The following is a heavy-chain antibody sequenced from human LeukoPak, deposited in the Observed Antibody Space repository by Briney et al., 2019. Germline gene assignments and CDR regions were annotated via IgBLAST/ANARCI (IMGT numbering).Heavy chain of an antibody. Sequence: GASVKVSCETSGYTFSDYSIHWVRQAPGQGLEWMGWINPNSGGTNYAQKFQGRVTMTRDTSISTAYMELSRLRSDDTAVYYCARDMGRGVIALDYWGQGTLVTVSS. CDR1: GYTFSDYS. CDR3: ARDMGRGVIALDY. J-gene: IGHJ4*02. V-gene: IGHV1-2*02. D-gene: IGHD3-10*01. CDR2: INPNSGGT.